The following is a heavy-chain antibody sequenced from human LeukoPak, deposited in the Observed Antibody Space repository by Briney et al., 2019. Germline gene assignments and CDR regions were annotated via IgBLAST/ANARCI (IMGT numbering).Heavy chain of an antibody. CDR2: VYYSGST. Sequence: ASETLSLTCTVSGGSITSSSYYWGWIRQPPGKGLEWIGSVYYSGSTYYNPSLKSRVTMSVETSKNQFSLKLSSVTAADTAVYYCARGHTAVTRHFDFWGQGTLVTVSS. J-gene: IGHJ4*02. CDR1: GGSITSSSYY. CDR3: ARGHTAVTRHFDF. D-gene: IGHD4-17*01. V-gene: IGHV4-39*07.